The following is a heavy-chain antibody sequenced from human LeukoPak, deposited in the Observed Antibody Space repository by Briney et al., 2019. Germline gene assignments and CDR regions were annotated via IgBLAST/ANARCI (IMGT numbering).Heavy chain of an antibody. V-gene: IGHV3-30*02. J-gene: IGHJ5*02. Sequence: TGGSLRLSCAASGFTFSSYGMHWVRQAPGKGLEWVAFIRYDGSNKYYADSVKGRFTISRDNSKNTLYLQMNSLRAEDTAVYYCAKDLLRWELLLSWFDPWGQGTLVTVSS. CDR1: GFTFSSYG. CDR2: IRYDGSNK. CDR3: AKDLLRWELLLSWFDP. D-gene: IGHD1-26*01.